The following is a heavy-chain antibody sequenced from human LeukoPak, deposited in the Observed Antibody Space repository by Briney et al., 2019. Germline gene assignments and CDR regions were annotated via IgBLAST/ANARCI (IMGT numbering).Heavy chain of an antibody. CDR3: ARPLYGDQYYFDY. V-gene: IGHV3-11*06. Sequence: PGRSLRLSCAASGFTFSDYYMSWIRQAPGKGLEWVSYISSSSSYTNYADSVKGRFTISRDNAKNSLCLQMNSLRAEDTAVYYCARPLYGDQYYFDYWGQGTLVTVSS. D-gene: IGHD4-17*01. CDR2: ISSSSSYT. CDR1: GFTFSDYY. J-gene: IGHJ4*02.